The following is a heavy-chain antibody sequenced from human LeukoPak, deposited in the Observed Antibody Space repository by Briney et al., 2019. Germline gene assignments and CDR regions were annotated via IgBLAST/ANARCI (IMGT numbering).Heavy chain of an antibody. CDR3: ARTRYSGSYIVS. J-gene: IGHJ4*02. Sequence: PGGSLRLSCAASGFTFSSYWMHLVRQAPGKGLVWVSRINSDGSSTSYADSVKGRFTISRDNAKNTLYLQMNSLRAEDTAVYYCARTRYSGSYIVSWGQGTLVTVSS. V-gene: IGHV3-74*01. CDR2: INSDGSST. CDR1: GFTFSSYW. D-gene: IGHD1-26*01.